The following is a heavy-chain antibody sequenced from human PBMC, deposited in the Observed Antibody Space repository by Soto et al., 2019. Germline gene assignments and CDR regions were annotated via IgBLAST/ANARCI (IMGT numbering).Heavy chain of an antibody. J-gene: IGHJ5*02. CDR1: GYKFGSAW. V-gene: IGHV5-51*01. CDR2: IKPGTSDI. Sequence: GESLKISCKGVGYKFGSAWIGWVRQMPGKGLEWMGIIKPGTSDIRYSPSCRGHVTISADEAVSTAYLQWSSLKASDTARYYCAGQVSNICESWGQGTLVTVSS. CDR3: AGQVSNICES. D-gene: IGHD4-4*01.